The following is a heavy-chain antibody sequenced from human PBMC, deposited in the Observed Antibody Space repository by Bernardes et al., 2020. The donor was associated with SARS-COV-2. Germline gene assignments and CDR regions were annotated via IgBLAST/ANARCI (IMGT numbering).Heavy chain of an antibody. Sequence: SETLSLTCTVSGGSISYYYWSWIRQPPGKGLEWIGYIHYSGSTNYNPSLRSRVTISVDTSKNQFSLKLSSVTAADTAVYYCARGFDPWSQGILVTVSS. CDR2: IHYSGST. CDR1: GGSISYYY. CDR3: ARGFDP. V-gene: IGHV4-59*01. J-gene: IGHJ5*02.